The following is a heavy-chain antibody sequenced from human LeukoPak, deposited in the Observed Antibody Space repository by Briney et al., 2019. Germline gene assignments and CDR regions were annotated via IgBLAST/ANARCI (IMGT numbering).Heavy chain of an antibody. V-gene: IGHV3-9*01. J-gene: IGHJ2*01. CDR3: AKGGAAADNYWYFDL. D-gene: IGHD6-13*01. CDR2: FRWNRGSI. CDR1: GFTFDVYG. Sequence: GRSLRLSCAASGFTFDVYGMHWVRQAPGKGLEWVSGFRWNRGSIGYADSVKGRFTISRHTAKNSLYLQMNSLRPEDTALYYCAKGGAAADNYWYFDLWGRGTLVTVSS.